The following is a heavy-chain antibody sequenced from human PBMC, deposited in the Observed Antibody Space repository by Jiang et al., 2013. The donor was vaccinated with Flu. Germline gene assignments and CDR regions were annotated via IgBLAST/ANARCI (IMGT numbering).Heavy chain of an antibody. CDR2: IIPIFGTP. Sequence: GAEVKKPGSSVKVSCKTSRGTFSNYAISWVRQVPGQGLEWMGGIIPIFGTPNYAQKFQGRVTITADISTRTVYMELSGLTSEDTAVYYCARGPDTGDYYYFYWGQGTLVTVSS. D-gene: IGHD3-22*01. V-gene: IGHV1-69*06. CDR3: ARGPDTGDYYYFY. J-gene: IGHJ4*02. CDR1: RGTFSNYA.